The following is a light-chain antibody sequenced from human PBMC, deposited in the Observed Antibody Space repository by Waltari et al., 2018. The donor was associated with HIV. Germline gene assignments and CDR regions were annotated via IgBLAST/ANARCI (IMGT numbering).Light chain of an antibody. Sequence: QSALTQPASVSVSPGQSITISCTGTSSDVGGYNYVSWYQQHPVTAPKLLIYEVTNRPSGVSNRFSGSKAGNAAFLNISGLQVEDEADYYCRSYTSSALEIFGGGTKLTVL. CDR3: RSYTSSALEI. V-gene: IGLV2-14*03. J-gene: IGLJ2*01. CDR1: SSDVGGYNY. CDR2: EVT.